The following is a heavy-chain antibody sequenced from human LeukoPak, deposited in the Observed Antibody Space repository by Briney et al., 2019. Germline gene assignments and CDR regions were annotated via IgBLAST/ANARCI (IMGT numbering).Heavy chain of an antibody. CDR2: ISAYNGNT. CDR1: GYTFTSYG. J-gene: IGHJ3*02. Sequence: VASVKVSCKASGYTFTSYGISWVRQAPGQGLEWMGWISAYNGNTNYAQKLQGRVTMTTDTSTSTAYMELRSLRSDDTAVYYCARPRAYCGGDCYAFDIWGQGTMVTVSS. V-gene: IGHV1-18*01. D-gene: IGHD2-21*01. CDR3: ARPRAYCGGDCYAFDI.